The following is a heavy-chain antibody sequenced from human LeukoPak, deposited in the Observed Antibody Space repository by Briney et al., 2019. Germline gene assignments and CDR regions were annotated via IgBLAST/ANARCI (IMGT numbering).Heavy chain of an antibody. CDR2: IYHSGST. Sequence: PETLSLTCAVSGYSISSGYYWGWIRQPPGKGLEWIGSIYHSGSTYYNPSLKSRVTISVDTSKNQFSLKLSSVTAADTAVYYCASGYDFWSGYRKYYFDYWGQGTLVTVSS. CDR1: GYSISSGYY. J-gene: IGHJ4*02. D-gene: IGHD3-3*01. V-gene: IGHV4-38-2*01. CDR3: ASGYDFWSGYRKYYFDY.